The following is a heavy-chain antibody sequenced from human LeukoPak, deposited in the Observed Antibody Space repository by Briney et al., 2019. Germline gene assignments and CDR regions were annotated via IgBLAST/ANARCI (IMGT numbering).Heavy chain of an antibody. CDR3: AKAADSSSWYSVRAEYFQY. CDR1: GFPLSTYS. Sequence: GGSLGLSCAASGFPLSTYSMGCVCQAPGRGLEWGSSISASGGRTYYTDAARGRFNISRDNSKNKLYVQMNSLRAEDTAVYYCAKAADSSSWYSVRAEYFQYWGQGTLVSVSS. D-gene: IGHD6-13*01. J-gene: IGHJ1*01. CDR2: ISASGGRT. V-gene: IGHV3-23*01.